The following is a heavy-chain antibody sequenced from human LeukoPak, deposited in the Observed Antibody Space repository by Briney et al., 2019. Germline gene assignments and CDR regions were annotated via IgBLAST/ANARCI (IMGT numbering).Heavy chain of an antibody. CDR3: ARDQGPLLWFGELLLSAFDI. CDR2: IKQDGSEK. V-gene: IGHV3-7*01. D-gene: IGHD3-10*01. Sequence: GGSLRLSCAASGFTFSTYWMSWVRQAPGKGLEWVANIKQDGSEKYYVDSVKGRFTISRDNAKNSVYLQMNSLRVEDTAVYYCARDQGPLLWFGELLLSAFDIWGQGTMVTVSS. CDR1: GFTFSTYW. J-gene: IGHJ3*02.